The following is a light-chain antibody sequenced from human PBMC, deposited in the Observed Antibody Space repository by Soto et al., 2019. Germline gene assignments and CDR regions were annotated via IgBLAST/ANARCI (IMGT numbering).Light chain of an antibody. CDR3: QQYNSYST. Sequence: DIXXTQSPSTLSASVGDRVTITCRASQSISSWLAWYQQKPGKAPKLLIYDASSLESGVPSRFSGSGSGTEFTLTISSLQPDDFATYYCQQYNSYSTFGQGTKVEIK. J-gene: IGKJ1*01. CDR2: DAS. CDR1: QSISSW. V-gene: IGKV1-5*01.